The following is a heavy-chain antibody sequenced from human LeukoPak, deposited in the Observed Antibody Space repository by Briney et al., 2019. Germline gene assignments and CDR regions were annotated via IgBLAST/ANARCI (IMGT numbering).Heavy chain of an antibody. D-gene: IGHD6-13*01. J-gene: IGHJ4*02. V-gene: IGHV1-2*02. CDR3: ARVPRIAAAGSYFDY. CDR1: GYTLTGYY. CDR2: INPNSGGT. Sequence: ASVKVSCKASGYTLTGYYMHWVRQAPGQGLEWMGWINPNSGGTNYAQKFQGRVTMTRDTSISTAYMELSRLRSDDTAVYYCARVPRIAAAGSYFDYWGQGTLVTVSS.